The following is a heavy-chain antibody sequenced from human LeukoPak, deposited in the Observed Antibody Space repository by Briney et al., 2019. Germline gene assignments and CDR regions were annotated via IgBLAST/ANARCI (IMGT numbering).Heavy chain of an antibody. CDR1: GFIFSDYY. Sequence: NTGGSLRLSCAASGFIFSDYYMSWIRQAPGKGLEWISYITTNGASTYYATSVKGRFTISRDNAKNSLYLQMNSLRAEDTAVYYCASELGYCSGGSCDDAFDIWGQGTMVTVSS. CDR2: ITTNGAST. D-gene: IGHD2-15*01. J-gene: IGHJ3*02. CDR3: ASELGYCSGGSCDDAFDI. V-gene: IGHV3-11*04.